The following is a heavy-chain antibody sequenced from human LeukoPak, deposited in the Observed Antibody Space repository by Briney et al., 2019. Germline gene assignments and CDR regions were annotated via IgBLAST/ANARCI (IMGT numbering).Heavy chain of an antibody. CDR1: GFTFSSYD. V-gene: IGHV3-48*03. J-gene: IGHJ4*02. CDR3: GSRRAGSGGY. D-gene: IGHD6-13*01. CDR2: ISNSGATI. Sequence: PGGSLRLSCAGSGFTFSSYDMNWVRQAPGKGLEWVSYISNSGATIYYTDSVKGRFTISRDNAKNSLYLQMNSLRAEDTAVYYCGSRRAGSGGYWGQGTLVTVSS.